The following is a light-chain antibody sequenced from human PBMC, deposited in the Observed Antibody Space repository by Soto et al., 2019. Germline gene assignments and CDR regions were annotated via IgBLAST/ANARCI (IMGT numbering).Light chain of an antibody. CDR1: QSVSSSY. CDR3: QQDGSSPIT. CDR2: VAS. Sequence: DIVLTQSPGTLSLSPGERATLSCRASQSVSSSYLAWYQQRPGQAPRLLIYVASNRATGTPDRFSGSGSGTDFTLTISRLEPEDFAVYYCQQDGSSPITFGQGTRLEIK. J-gene: IGKJ5*01. V-gene: IGKV3-20*01.